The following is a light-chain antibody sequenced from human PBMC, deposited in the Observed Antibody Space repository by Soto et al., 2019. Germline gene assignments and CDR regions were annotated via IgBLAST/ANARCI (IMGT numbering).Light chain of an antibody. Sequence: EIVMTQSPATLSVSPGERATLSCRASQSVSSNLAWYQQKPGQAPRLLIYGASTGATGIPARFSGSGSGTEFTLTISSLQSEDFAVYYCQQYNNWPFTFGGGTKVDIK. J-gene: IGKJ4*01. CDR3: QQYNNWPFT. V-gene: IGKV3-15*01. CDR2: GAS. CDR1: QSVSSN.